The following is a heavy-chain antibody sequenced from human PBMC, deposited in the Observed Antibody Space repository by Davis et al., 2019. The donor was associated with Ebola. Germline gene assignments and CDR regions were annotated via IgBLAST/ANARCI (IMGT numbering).Heavy chain of an antibody. D-gene: IGHD6-19*01. CDR2: VTTNADAT. Sequence: PGGSLRLSCAASGFSFSNYAMNWVRQAPGKGLEWVSTVTTNADATFYAVSVKGRFTISRDNSKNTLYLQMNSLRADDTALYYCARDSVAGNGIYDAYDIWGQGTTVTVSS. V-gene: IGHV3-23*01. CDR1: GFSFSNYA. J-gene: IGHJ3*02. CDR3: ARDSVAGNGIYDAYDI.